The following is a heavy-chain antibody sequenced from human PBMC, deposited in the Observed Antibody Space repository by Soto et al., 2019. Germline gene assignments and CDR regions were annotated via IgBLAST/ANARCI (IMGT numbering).Heavy chain of an antibody. CDR2: IYYNGNT. CDR1: GGSISSDY. CDR3: ARLAYTSGFTFDY. J-gene: IGHJ4*02. D-gene: IGHD5-18*01. Sequence: QVQLQESGPGLVKPSETLSLTCTVSGGSISSDYWTWIRQPPGERLEWIGYIYYNGNTNYNSSLRSRAPIPIDTSRNQFSLKLNSVTAADTAVYFCARLAYTSGFTFDYWGRGTLVTVSS. V-gene: IGHV4-59*01.